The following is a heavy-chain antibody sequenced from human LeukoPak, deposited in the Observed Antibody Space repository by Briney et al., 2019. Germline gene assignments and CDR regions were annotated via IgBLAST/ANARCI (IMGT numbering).Heavy chain of an antibody. CDR1: GGSINSYY. Sequence: NPSETLSLTCTVSGGSINSYYWRWIRQPPGKVRKWFGYIYYSGRTNSNTSLKSRITISVETSKKQFSLKLSSVTAEDTAVYYCARASDSGGADYWGQGTLVTVSS. J-gene: IGHJ4*02. D-gene: IGHD4-17*01. V-gene: IGHV4-59*01. CDR3: ARASDSGGADY. CDR2: IYYSGRT.